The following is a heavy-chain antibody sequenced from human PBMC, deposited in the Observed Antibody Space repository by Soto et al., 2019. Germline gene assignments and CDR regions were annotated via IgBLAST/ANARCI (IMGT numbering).Heavy chain of an antibody. V-gene: IGHV3-30-3*01. D-gene: IGHD3-10*01. CDR2: ISYDGSNK. CDR1: GFTFSSYA. CDR3: ARGDGSGSLNNLFDP. Sequence: QVQLVEAGGGVVQPGRSLRLSCAASGFTFSSYAMHWVRQAPGKGQEWVAVISYDGSNKYYADSVKGRFTISRDNSKNTLYLQMNSLRAEDTVVYYCARGDGSGSLNNLFDPWGQGTLVTVSS. J-gene: IGHJ5*02.